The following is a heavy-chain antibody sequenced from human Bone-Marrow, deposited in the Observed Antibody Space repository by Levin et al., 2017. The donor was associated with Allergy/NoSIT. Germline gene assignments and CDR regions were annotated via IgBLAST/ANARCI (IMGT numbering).Heavy chain of an antibody. Sequence: LSLTCAASGFTFSSSGMHWVRQAPGKGLEWVATIWYDGSNEDYADSVKGRFTISRDNSKNTLYLQMNSLRAEDTAVYYCAGDRQYCSGCNCYGRWFDPWGQGTLVTVSS. V-gene: IGHV3-33*01. J-gene: IGHJ5*02. CDR1: GFTFSSSG. CDR3: AGDRQYCSGCNCYGRWFDP. D-gene: IGHD2-15*01. CDR2: IWYDGSNE.